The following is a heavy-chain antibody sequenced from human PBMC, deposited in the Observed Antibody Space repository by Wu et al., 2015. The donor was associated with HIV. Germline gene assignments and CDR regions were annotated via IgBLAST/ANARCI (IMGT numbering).Heavy chain of an antibody. CDR2: IIPVSETM. CDR3: ARGSILEMSTASYYYYVMDV. J-gene: IGHJ6*02. V-gene: IGHV1-69*13. D-gene: IGHD5-24*01. CDR1: GGTFRNHA. Sequence: QVQLVQSGAEVKKPGSSVKVSCKASGGTFRNHAVTWVRQAPGQGLEWMGRIIPVSETMNYAQGFQGRVTIIADKPTNTAYMELRSLRSDDTAVYFCARGSILEMSTASYYYYVMDVWGQGTTVTVSS.